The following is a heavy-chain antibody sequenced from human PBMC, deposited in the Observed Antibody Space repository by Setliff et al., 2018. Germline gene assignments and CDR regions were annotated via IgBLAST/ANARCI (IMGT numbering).Heavy chain of an antibody. CDR1: GGSISSMSYY. V-gene: IGHV4-39*07. CDR3: ARGGYNGYAVFDD. J-gene: IGHJ4*02. CDR2: IYHSGSS. D-gene: IGHD5-12*01. Sequence: PSETLSLTCTVSGGSISSMSYYWGWIRQPPGKGLEWIGSIYHSGSSYYNSSLRSRVTISVDTSKNQFSLRLTSVTAADTAVYYCARGGYNGYAVFDDWGQGALVTVSS.